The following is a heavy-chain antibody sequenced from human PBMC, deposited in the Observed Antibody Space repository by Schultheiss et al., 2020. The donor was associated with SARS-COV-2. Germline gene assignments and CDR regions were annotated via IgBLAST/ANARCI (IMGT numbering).Heavy chain of an antibody. D-gene: IGHD6-19*01. J-gene: IGHJ3*01. Sequence: SVKVSCKASGGTFSSYAISWVRQAPGQGLEWMGGIIPIFGTANYAQKFQGRVTITADESTSTAYMELNSLRAEDAAVYYCARAGSGWNAFDLWGQGTMVTVSS. V-gene: IGHV1-69*13. CDR2: IIPIFGTA. CDR3: ARAGSGWNAFDL. CDR1: GGTFSSYA.